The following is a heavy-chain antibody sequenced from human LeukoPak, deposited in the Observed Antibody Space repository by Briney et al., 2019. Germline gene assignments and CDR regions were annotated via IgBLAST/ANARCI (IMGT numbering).Heavy chain of an antibody. CDR1: GGSFSGYY. D-gene: IGHD2/OR15-2a*01. J-gene: IGHJ4*02. CDR3: VRGRVKGKY. CDR2: INHSGDT. Sequence: SETLSLTCAVYGGSFSGYYWTWIRQPPGKGLEWTGEINHSGDTNYNPSLKSRVTISVDTSKNQFSLKLSSVTAADTAVYYCVRGRVKGKYWGQGTLVTVSS. V-gene: IGHV4-34*01.